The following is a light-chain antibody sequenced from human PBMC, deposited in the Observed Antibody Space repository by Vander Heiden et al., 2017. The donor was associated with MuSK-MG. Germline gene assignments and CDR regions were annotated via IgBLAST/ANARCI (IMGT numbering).Light chain of an antibody. J-gene: IGLJ2*01. Sequence: QSALTQPASVSGSPGQSITISCTGSSSDVGGYNRVSWYQSHPGKATKLMIFDVSNRPSGVSTRFSGSKSGNTASLTISGLQAEDEADYYCCSYTSSRSRLFGGGTKLTVL. CDR2: DVS. V-gene: IGLV2-14*03. CDR1: SSDVGGYNR. CDR3: CSYTSSRSRL.